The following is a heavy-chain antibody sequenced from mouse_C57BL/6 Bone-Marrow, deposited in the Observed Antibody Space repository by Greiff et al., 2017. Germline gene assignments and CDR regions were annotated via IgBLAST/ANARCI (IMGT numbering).Heavy chain of an antibody. V-gene: IGHV1-81*01. Sequence: LQESGAELARPGASVKLSCKASGYTFTSYGISWVKQRTGQGLEWIGEIYPRSGNTYYNEKFKGKATLTADKSSSTAYMELRSLTSDDSAVYFCARRWSSFAYWGQGTLVTVSA. CDR1: GYTFTSYG. CDR2: IYPRSGNT. D-gene: IGHD2-3*01. CDR3: ARRWSSFAY. J-gene: IGHJ3*01.